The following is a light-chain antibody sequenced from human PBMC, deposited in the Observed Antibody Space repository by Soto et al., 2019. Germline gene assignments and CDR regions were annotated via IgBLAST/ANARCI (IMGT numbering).Light chain of an antibody. V-gene: IGKV1-6*01. Sequence: AIQMTQSPSSLSASVGDRVTITCRASQGIRNDLGWYQQKPGKAPKFLIYGASSLQSVVPSRFSGSGAGTDFTLTSNSLQPEDFATYYCLQDYNYPYTFGKGTKLEIK. CDR1: QGIRND. CDR3: LQDYNYPYT. J-gene: IGKJ2*01. CDR2: GAS.